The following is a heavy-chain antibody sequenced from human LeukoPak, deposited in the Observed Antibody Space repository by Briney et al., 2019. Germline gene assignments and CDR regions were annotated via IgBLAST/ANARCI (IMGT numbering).Heavy chain of an antibody. V-gene: IGHV3-23*01. CDR3: TKTKDIYGPSGYYYSMDV. J-gene: IGHJ6*03. CDR2: ISGSGIVT. Sequence: PGESLRLSCAISGFTFAKFAMSWVRQAPGKGLEWVSTISGSGIVTYYADSVKGRFTISRDNSKNTLYLQMNSLTAEDTAVFYCTKTKDIYGPSGYYYSMDVWGKGTTVSVSS. CDR1: GFTFAKFA. D-gene: IGHD3-3*02.